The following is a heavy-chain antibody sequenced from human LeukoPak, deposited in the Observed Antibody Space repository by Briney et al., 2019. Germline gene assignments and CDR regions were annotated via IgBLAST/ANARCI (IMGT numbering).Heavy chain of an antibody. CDR2: ISSSSSTI. D-gene: IGHD1-26*01. CDR1: GFTFSSYS. V-gene: IGHV3-48*01. CDR3: ARDSGQYYFDY. Sequence: GGSLRLSCAASGFTFSSYSMNWVRQAPGKGLEWVSYISSSSSTIYYADSVKGRLTISRDNAKNSLYLQMNSLRAEDTAVYYCARDSGQYYFDYWGQGTLVTVSS. J-gene: IGHJ4*02.